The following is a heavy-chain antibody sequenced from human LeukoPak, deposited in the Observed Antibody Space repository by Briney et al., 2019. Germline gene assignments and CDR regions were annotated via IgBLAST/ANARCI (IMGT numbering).Heavy chain of an antibody. V-gene: IGHV4-59*01. CDR1: GGSISSYY. J-gene: IGHJ6*02. CDR3: ARDSSSWYGSSGYPPHGMDV. CDR2: IYYSGST. D-gene: IGHD6-13*01. Sequence: SETLSLTCTVSGGSISSYYWSWIRQPPGKGLEWIGYIYYSGSTNYNPSLKSRVTISVYAYKNQFSLKLSSVTAADTAVYYCARDSSSWYGSSGYPPHGMDVRGQGTTVTVSS.